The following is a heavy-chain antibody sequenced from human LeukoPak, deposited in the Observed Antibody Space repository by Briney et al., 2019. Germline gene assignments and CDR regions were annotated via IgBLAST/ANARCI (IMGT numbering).Heavy chain of an antibody. Sequence: GGSLRLSCAAAGFTSSSYAMSWVRQAPGKGLEWVSAISGSGGSTYYADSVKGRFTISRDNSINTLYLQMSSLRAEDAAVYYCAKSGGLSGSGRLGMDVWGQGTTVTVSS. CDR1: GFTSSSYA. CDR2: ISGSGGST. V-gene: IGHV3-23*01. J-gene: IGHJ6*02. CDR3: AKSGGLSGSGRLGMDV. D-gene: IGHD3-10*01.